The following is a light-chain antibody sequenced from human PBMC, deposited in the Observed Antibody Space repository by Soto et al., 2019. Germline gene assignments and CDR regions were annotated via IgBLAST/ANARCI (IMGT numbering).Light chain of an antibody. CDR3: CSFVSSTTSVA. CDR2: EVS. CDR1: TRDVGSYKL. V-gene: IGLV2-23*02. Sequence: QSVLTQPASVSGSPGQTITISCTGTTRDVGSYKLVSWYQHHPGKAPKVMIYEVSKRPSGVSNRFSGSKSGNTASLTISGLQAEDEADYYCCSFVSSTTSVAFGGGTKLTVL. J-gene: IGLJ2*01.